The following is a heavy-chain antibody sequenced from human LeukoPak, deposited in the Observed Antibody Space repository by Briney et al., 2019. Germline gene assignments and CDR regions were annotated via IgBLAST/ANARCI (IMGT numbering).Heavy chain of an antibody. J-gene: IGHJ1*01. CDR2: ISWNGDTT. D-gene: IGHD1-1*01. CDR3: ATNIRTGTTTGGYFHH. V-gene: IGHV3-43*01. CDR1: GFTFDDYS. Sequence: GGSLRLSFAASGFTFDDYSMYWVRPAPGKGLEWVSLISWNGDTTYYADSVKGRFTTSRDSSKNSLYLQMNSLRIEDTAFYYCATNIRTGTTTGGYFHHWGQGTLVTVSS.